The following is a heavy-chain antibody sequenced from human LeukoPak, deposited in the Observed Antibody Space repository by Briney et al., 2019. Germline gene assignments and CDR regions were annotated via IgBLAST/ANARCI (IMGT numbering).Heavy chain of an antibody. V-gene: IGHV4-39*01. CDR3: ASMYDFWSGYYPGNWFDP. D-gene: IGHD3-3*01. Sequence: SETLSLTCTVSGGSISSSSYYWGWIRQPPGKGLEWIGSVYYSGSTYYNPSLKSRVTISVDTSKNQFSLKLSSVTAADTAVYYCASMYDFWSGYYPGNWFDPWGQGTLVTVSS. CDR1: GGSISSSSYY. J-gene: IGHJ5*02. CDR2: VYYSGST.